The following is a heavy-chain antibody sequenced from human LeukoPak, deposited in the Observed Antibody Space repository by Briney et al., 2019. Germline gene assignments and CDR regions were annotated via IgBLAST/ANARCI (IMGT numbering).Heavy chain of an antibody. CDR2: IWYDGSNK. CDR1: GFTFSSYG. D-gene: IGHD2-15*01. V-gene: IGHV3-33*01. J-gene: IGHJ6*02. Sequence: PGGSLRLSCAASGFTFSSYGMRWVRQAPGKGLEWVAVIWYDGSNKYYADSVKGRFTISRDNSKNTLYLQMNSLRAEDTAVYYCAREGLLGYCSGGSCPDYYGMDVWGQGTTVTVSS. CDR3: AREGLLGYCSGGSCPDYYGMDV.